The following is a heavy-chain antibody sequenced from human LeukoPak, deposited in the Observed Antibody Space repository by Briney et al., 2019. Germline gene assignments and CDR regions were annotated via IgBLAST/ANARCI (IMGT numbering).Heavy chain of an antibody. D-gene: IGHD3-16*02. J-gene: IGHJ5*02. CDR2: ISAYNGNT. CDR1: GYTFTSYG. V-gene: IGHV1-18*01. Sequence: ASVKVSCKASGYTFTSYGISWLRQAPGQGLEWMGWISAYNGNTNYAQKLQGRVTMTTDTSTSTAYMELRSLRSADTAVYYCARGHDSDLYNCFEPWGQGTLVTVSS. CDR3: ARGHDSDLYNCFEP.